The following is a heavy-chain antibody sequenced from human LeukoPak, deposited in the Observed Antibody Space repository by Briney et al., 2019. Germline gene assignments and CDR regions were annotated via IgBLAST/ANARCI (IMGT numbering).Heavy chain of an antibody. CDR2: VYHSGST. CDR1: GYSISSGYY. J-gene: IGHJ5*02. D-gene: IGHD2-2*01. V-gene: IGHV4-38-2*01. Sequence: PSETLSLTCAVSGYSISSGYYWGWIRQPPGKGLEWIGSVYHSGSTYYNSSLKSRVTISVDTSKNQFSLKLSSVTATDTAVYYCARGRRGSSPPRSHNWFDPWGQGTLVTVSS. CDR3: ARGRRGSSPPRSHNWFDP.